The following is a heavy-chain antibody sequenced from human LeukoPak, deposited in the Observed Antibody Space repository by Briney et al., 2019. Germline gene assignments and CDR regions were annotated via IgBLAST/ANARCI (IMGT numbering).Heavy chain of an antibody. Sequence: GGSLRLSCAASGFSIRNHWMHWVRQAPGKGLVWVSRIIIDGSATNYADSVKGRFTISRDDAKNTVYLQMNNLRAEGTAVYYCATDQGYGFHIWGQGTMVTVSS. V-gene: IGHV3-74*01. J-gene: IGHJ3*02. CDR3: ATDQGYGFHI. CDR2: IIIDGSAT. CDR1: GFSIRNHW.